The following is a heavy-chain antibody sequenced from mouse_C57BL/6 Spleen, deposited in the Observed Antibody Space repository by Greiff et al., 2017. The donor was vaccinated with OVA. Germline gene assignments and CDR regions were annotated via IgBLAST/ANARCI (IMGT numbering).Heavy chain of an antibody. Sequence: VQLQQSGPELVKPGASVKISCKASGYAFSSSWMNWVKQRPGKGLEWIGRIYPGDGDTNYNGKFKGKATLTADKSSSTAYMQLSSLTSEDSAVSFCARGGGPPPFDVWGTGTTVTVSS. CDR3: ARGGGPPPFDV. D-gene: IGHD1-1*02. J-gene: IGHJ1*03. CDR2: IYPGDGDT. CDR1: GYAFSSSW. V-gene: IGHV1-82*01.